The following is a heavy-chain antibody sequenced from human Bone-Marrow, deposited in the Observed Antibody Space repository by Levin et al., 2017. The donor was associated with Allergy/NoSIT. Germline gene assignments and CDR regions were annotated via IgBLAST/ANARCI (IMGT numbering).Heavy chain of an antibody. J-gene: IGHJ4*02. V-gene: IGHV3-53*01. CDR2: IYTGSKT. CDR3: ARLHGEHFDFWGGHPLGHFDY. D-gene: IGHD3-3*01. Sequence: PGGSLRLSCAVSGFSVSDNYMNWVRQAPGKALEWVSIIYTGSKTSYADFARGRFTISRDNSRNTVSLQMKSLRDEDTAIYYCARLHGEHFDFWGGHPLGHFDYWGQGIPVTVSS. CDR1: GFSVSDNY.